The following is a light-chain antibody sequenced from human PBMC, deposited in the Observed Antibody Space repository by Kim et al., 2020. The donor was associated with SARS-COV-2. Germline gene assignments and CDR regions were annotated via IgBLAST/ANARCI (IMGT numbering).Light chain of an antibody. J-gene: IGLJ3*02. CDR2: EVT. Sequence: QSVAISCTGTSSDVGGYDYVSWYQQHPGRAPKPIIYEVTKRPSGVPDRFSGSKSGNTASLTISGLQAEDEADYYCCSYAGSYIHWVFGGGTQLTVL. CDR3: CSYAGSYIHWV. V-gene: IGLV2-11*03. CDR1: SSDVGGYDY.